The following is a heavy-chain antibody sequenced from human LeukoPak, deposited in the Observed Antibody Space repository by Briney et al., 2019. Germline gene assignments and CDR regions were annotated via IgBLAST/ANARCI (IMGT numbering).Heavy chain of an antibody. J-gene: IGHJ4*02. Sequence: GGSLRLSCAASGFTFSGYGMTWVRQAPGKGLEWVSYISSSSSTIYYADSVKGRFTISRDNAKNSLYLQLNSLRAEDTAVYYCARAAAGNRGWDWYYFDYWGQGTLVSVSS. V-gene: IGHV3-48*01. CDR3: ARAAAGNRGWDWYYFDY. CDR2: ISSSSSTI. D-gene: IGHD6-13*01. CDR1: GFTFSGYG.